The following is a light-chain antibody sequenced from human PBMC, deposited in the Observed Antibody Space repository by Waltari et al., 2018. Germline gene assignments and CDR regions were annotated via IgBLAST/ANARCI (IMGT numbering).Light chain of an antibody. CDR1: SSPVGDYTY. Sequence: QSALTQPASVSGSPGQSITISCTGTSSPVGDYTYVSWYQQYTGKAPKLKIYDVNKRPSGVSNRFSGSKSGNTASLTISGLQAGDEADYYCSSYTSSTTLIFGGGTRLTVL. CDR3: SSYTSSTTLI. V-gene: IGLV2-14*03. J-gene: IGLJ2*01. CDR2: DVN.